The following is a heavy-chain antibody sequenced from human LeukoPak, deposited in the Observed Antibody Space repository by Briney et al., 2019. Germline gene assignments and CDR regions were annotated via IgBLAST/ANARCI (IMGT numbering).Heavy chain of an antibody. D-gene: IGHD1-1*01. CDR3: ARMPFNGKGRGTFDY. CDR1: GFTVSSNY. Sequence: GGSLRLSCAASGFTVSSNYMSWVRQAPGKGLEWVSVIYSGGSTYYADSVKGRFTISRDNSKNTLYLQMNSLRAEDTAVYYCARMPFNGKGRGTFDYWGQGTLVTVSS. J-gene: IGHJ4*02. CDR2: IYSGGST. V-gene: IGHV3-53*01.